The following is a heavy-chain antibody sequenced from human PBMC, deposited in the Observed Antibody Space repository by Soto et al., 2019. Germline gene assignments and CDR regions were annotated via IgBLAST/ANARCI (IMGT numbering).Heavy chain of an antibody. CDR2: ISESGDNA. Sequence: XESLRLSCAASGFPFNTYAMSWVRQAPGKGPEWVSAISESGDNAFYADSVQGRFTISRDNSYNILYLQMNSLRAEDTALYFCAKGGYIYGLDPWGQGTLVTVSS. J-gene: IGHJ5*02. CDR3: AKGGYIYGLDP. V-gene: IGHV3-23*01. D-gene: IGHD5-18*01. CDR1: GFPFNTYA.